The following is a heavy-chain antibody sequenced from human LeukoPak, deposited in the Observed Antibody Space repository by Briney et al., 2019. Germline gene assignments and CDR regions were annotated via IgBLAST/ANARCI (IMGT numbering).Heavy chain of an antibody. CDR3: AARAGYSYGYGY. CDR2: ISADNGNT. V-gene: IGHV1-18*01. D-gene: IGHD5-18*01. J-gene: IGHJ4*02. Sequence: ASVKLSCKASGYTFTSYGISWVRQAPGQGLEWMGWISADNGNTNYAHNLQGRVTMTTDTSTNTAYIQLKSLRAEDTVVYNCAARAGYSYGYGYWGQGTLVTVSS. CDR1: GYTFTSYG.